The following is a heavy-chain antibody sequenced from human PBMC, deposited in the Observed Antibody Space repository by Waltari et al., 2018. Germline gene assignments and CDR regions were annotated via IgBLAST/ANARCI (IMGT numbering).Heavy chain of an antibody. CDR2: ISQNVAIT. Sequence: EVQLLESGGDLVQTGGSLSLSCEASAFTFGNSGMSWVRQAPGKGLEWVSIISQNVAITYYADSVKGRFTISRDNSKNTLYLQMNSLRAEDTAVFYCAKHPASGNFDYWGQGTLVTVSS. CDR3: AKHPASGNFDY. CDR1: AFTFGNSG. D-gene: IGHD2-2*01. V-gene: IGHV3-23*01. J-gene: IGHJ4*02.